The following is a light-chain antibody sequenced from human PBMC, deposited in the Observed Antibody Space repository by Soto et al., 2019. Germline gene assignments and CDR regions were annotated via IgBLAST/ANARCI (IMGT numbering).Light chain of an antibody. Sequence: QSVLAQSPSASASLGASVKLTCTLSSGHSTYAIAWHQQQPEKGPRYLMKLNSDGSHTKGDGIPDRFSGSSSGAERYLSISRLQSEDEADYYCQSWDTGIHRVFGGGTQLTVL. CDR3: QSWDTGIHRV. CDR2: LNSDGSH. V-gene: IGLV4-69*01. J-gene: IGLJ2*01. CDR1: SGHSTYA.